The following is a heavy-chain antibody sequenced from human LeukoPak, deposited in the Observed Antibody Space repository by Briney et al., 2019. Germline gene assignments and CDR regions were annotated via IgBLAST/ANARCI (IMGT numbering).Heavy chain of an antibody. D-gene: IGHD3-10*01. CDR1: GFTVRSNY. V-gene: IGHV3-66*01. J-gene: IGHJ5*02. Sequence: GGSLRLSCAASGFTVRSNYMSWVRQAPGKGLEWVSVIYSGGNTYYADSVKGRFTISRDNSKNTLYLQMNSLRAEDTAVYYCARMGYYYGSGSPRWFDPWGQGTLVTVS. CDR2: IYSGGNT. CDR3: ARMGYYYGSGSPRWFDP.